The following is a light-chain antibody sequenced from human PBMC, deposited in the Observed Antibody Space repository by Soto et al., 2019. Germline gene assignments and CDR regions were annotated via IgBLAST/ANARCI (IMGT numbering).Light chain of an antibody. J-gene: IGKJ1*01. V-gene: IGKV3-20*01. Sequence: EIVLTQSPGTLSLSPGXRATLSCRASQSVSSSYLAWYQQKPGQAPRLLIYGASSRATGIPDRLSGSGSGTDFTLTISRLEPEDFAVYYCQQYGSSPPWTFGQGTKVENK. CDR1: QSVSSSY. CDR3: QQYGSSPPWT. CDR2: GAS.